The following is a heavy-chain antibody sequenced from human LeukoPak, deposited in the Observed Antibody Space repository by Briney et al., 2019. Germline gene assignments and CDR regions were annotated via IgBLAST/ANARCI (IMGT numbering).Heavy chain of an antibody. J-gene: IGHJ4*02. CDR3: ARGPRPTGTTDY. V-gene: IGHV3-48*01. CDR2: ISSSRSTI. CDR1: GFTFSSYS. Sequence: GGSLRLSCAASGFTFSSYSMSWVRQAPGKGMERVSYISSSRSTIYYAASVKGRFIISSDNDKNSLYLQMNSLRAEDTAVYYCARGPRPTGTTDYWGQGTLVTVSS. D-gene: IGHD1-1*01.